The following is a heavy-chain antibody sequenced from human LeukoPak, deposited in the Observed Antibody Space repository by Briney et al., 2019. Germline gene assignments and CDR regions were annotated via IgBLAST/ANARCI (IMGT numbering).Heavy chain of an antibody. D-gene: IGHD2-15*01. Sequence: GSLRLSCAASGFTFSSYWMSWVRQAPGKGLEWVANIKQDGSEKYYVDSVKGRFTISRDNAKNSLYLQMNSLSPEDTAVYYCAREAYCSGGSCYHFDYWGQGALVTVSS. CDR1: GFTFSSYW. CDR3: AREAYCSGGSCYHFDY. CDR2: IKQDGSEK. V-gene: IGHV3-7*01. J-gene: IGHJ4*02.